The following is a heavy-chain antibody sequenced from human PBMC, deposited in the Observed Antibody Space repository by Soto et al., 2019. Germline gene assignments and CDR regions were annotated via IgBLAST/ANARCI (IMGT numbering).Heavy chain of an antibody. V-gene: IGHV1-69*13. CDR2: IIPIFGTA. Sequence: ASVKVSCKASGGTFSSYAISWVRQAPGQGLEWMGGIIPIFGTANXXXXXXGRVTITADESTSTAYMELSSLRSEDTAVYYCARGGKYYYGSGSYRNYYYGMDVWGQGTTVTVSS. J-gene: IGHJ6*02. CDR3: ARGGKYYYGSGSYRNYYYGMDV. CDR1: GGTFSSYA. D-gene: IGHD3-10*01.